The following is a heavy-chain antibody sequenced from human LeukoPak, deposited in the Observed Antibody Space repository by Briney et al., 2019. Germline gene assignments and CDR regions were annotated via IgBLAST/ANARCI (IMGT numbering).Heavy chain of an antibody. CDR3: ARLLGKSSGWEFDY. J-gene: IGHJ4*02. Sequence: GESLKISCQGPGHSFISYWIAWVRQMPGKGLEWMGIIYPGDSDTRYSPSFQGQVTISADKSISTAYLQWSSLKASDTAMYYCARLLGKSSGWEFDYWGQGTLVTVSS. CDR1: GHSFISYW. D-gene: IGHD6-19*01. CDR2: IYPGDSDT. V-gene: IGHV5-51*01.